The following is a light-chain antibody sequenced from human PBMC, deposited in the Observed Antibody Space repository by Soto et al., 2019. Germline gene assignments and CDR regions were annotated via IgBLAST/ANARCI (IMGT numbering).Light chain of an antibody. Sequence: QVTQSPSSLSASVGDRVTITCRASQAIRNDLGWYQQKPGKAPKLLIYAASTLQSGVPSRFSGSEFGTDFTLTISSLQPEDFATYYCLQDFNYFSFGQGTRLEIK. CDR3: LQDFNYFS. CDR1: QAIRND. CDR2: AAS. J-gene: IGKJ5*01. V-gene: IGKV1-6*01.